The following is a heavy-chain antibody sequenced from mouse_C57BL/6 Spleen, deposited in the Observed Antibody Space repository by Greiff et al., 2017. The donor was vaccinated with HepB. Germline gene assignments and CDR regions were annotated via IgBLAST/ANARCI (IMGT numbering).Heavy chain of an antibody. CDR1: GYAFSSYW. Sequence: VQLQQSGAELVKPGASVKISCKASGYAFSSYWMNWVKQRPGKGLEWIGQIYPGDGDTNYNGKFKGKATLTADKSSSTAYMQLSSLTSEDSAVYFCARFDYDNWYFDVWGTGTTVTVSS. CDR3: ARFDYDNWYFDV. V-gene: IGHV1-80*01. CDR2: IYPGDGDT. J-gene: IGHJ1*03. D-gene: IGHD2-4*01.